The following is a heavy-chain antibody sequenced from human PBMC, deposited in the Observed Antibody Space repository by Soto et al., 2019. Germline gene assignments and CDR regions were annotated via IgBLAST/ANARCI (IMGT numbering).Heavy chain of an antibody. D-gene: IGHD6-13*01. CDR3: VQRRGAAPAFAF. Sequence: QITLKESGPPLVKPTQTLTLTCTVSGFSLTTDGAAVGWVRQPPGRTLECVAFIYWDDDKRYSPSLKTRVTITMDTSKNKVVLTMTNVGPVDTGTYYCVQRRGAAPAFAFWGQGSLVTASS. J-gene: IGHJ4*02. CDR2: IYWDDDK. CDR1: GFSLTTDGAA. V-gene: IGHV2-5*02.